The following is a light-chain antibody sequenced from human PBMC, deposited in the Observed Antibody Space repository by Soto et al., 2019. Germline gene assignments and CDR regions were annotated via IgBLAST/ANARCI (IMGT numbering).Light chain of an antibody. Sequence: EIVMTQSPATLSVSPGERATLSCRASQSIISNLAWYQQKPGQAPRLLIYGASTRATGIPASFSGSGSGTDFTLTNSRLEPEDFAVYYCQQYGRSPITFGQGTRLEIK. CDR3: QQYGRSPIT. J-gene: IGKJ5*01. CDR1: QSIISN. V-gene: IGKV3-15*01. CDR2: GAS.